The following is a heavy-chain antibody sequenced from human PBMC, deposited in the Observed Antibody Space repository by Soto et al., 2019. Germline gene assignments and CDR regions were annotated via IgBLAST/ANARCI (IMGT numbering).Heavy chain of an antibody. CDR2: ISAYNGNT. CDR3: ARVVPPLLDTVTTIDY. Sequence: ASVKVYCKASGYTFTSYGISWVRQAPGQGLEWMGWISAYNGNTNYAQKLQGRVTMTTDTSTSTAYMELRSLRSDDTAVYYCARVVPPLLDTVTTIDYWGQGTLVTVSS. V-gene: IGHV1-18*01. D-gene: IGHD4-17*01. J-gene: IGHJ4*02. CDR1: GYTFTSYG.